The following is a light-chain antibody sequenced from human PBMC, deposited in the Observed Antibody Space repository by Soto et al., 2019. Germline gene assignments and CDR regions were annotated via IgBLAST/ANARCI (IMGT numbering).Light chain of an antibody. Sequence: DIQMTQSPSTLSASVGDRVTITCRASQSISSWLAWYQQKPGKAPKLLIYKASSLESGVPSRFSGSGSGTEFILTISSLQPDDFATYYCQQYNSYPMYTFGQGTKLEIK. CDR3: QQYNSYPMYT. V-gene: IGKV1-5*03. J-gene: IGKJ2*01. CDR1: QSISSW. CDR2: KAS.